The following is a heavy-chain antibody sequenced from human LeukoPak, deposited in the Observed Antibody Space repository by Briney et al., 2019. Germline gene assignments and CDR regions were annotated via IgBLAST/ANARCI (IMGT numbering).Heavy chain of an antibody. J-gene: IGHJ4*02. D-gene: IGHD3-16*01. Sequence: SSETLSLTCAVYGGSFRGYYWSWIRQPPGKGLEWIGEINHSGSTNYHPSLKSRVTISVDTSKNQFSLKLSSVTAADTAVYYCTRGPIITFRGAKKYFDYWGQGTLVTVSS. CDR3: TRGPIITFRGAKKYFDY. V-gene: IGHV4-34*01. CDR1: GGSFRGYY. CDR2: INHSGST.